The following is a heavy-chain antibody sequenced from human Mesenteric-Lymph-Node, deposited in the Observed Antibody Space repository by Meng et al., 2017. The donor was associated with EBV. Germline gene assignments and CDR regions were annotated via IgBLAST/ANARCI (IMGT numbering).Heavy chain of an antibody. J-gene: IGHJ5*02. CDR2: INHSGST. D-gene: IGHD3-10*01. V-gene: IGHV4-34*01. Sequence: QGHLKRGGAGLLQPSETLSLTCAVDDGAFSGYYWSWIRQPPGKGLEWIGEINHSGSTNYNPSLQSRVTISVDTSKNQFSLKLSSVTAADTAVYYCARDRRYYGSGSYYGNNWFDPWGQGTLVTVSS. CDR3: ARDRRYYGSGSYYGNNWFDP. CDR1: DGAFSGYY.